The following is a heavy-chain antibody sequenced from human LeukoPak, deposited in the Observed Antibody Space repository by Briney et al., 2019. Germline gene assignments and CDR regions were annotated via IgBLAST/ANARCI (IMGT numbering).Heavy chain of an antibody. CDR1: GFTFSNFA. CDR2: ISGRDGST. D-gene: IGHD5-18*01. V-gene: IGHV3-23*01. Sequence: GGSLRLSCAASGFTFSNFAMTWVRQAPGKGLEWVSTISGRDGSTYYADSVKGRFTISRDNSKNTVYLQMNSLRAEDTAVYYCAREWSGYSFDYWGQGALVAVSS. CDR3: AREWSGYSFDY. J-gene: IGHJ4*02.